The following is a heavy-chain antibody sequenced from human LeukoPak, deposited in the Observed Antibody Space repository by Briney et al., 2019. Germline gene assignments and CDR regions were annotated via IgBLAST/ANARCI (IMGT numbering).Heavy chain of an antibody. D-gene: IGHD4-17*01. CDR3: AKDYGDYGDYFDY. J-gene: IGHJ4*02. V-gene: IGHV3-30*02. CDR2: IRYDGSNK. CDR1: GFTFSSYG. Sequence: PGGSLRVSSAESGFTFSSYGMHWVPPAPGKRLEWVALIRYDGSNKYYADSVKGRFTISRDNSKNTLYLQMNSLRAEDTAVYYCAKDYGDYGDYFDYWGQGTLVTVSS.